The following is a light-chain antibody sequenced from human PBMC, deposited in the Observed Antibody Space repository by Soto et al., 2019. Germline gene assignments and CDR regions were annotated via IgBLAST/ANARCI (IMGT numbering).Light chain of an antibody. CDR3: QQYGSSPIT. Sequence: EIVLTQSPGTLSLSPGERATLSCRAIQSVSSSYLAWYQQKPGQAPRLLIYGASSRATGIPDRFSGSGSGTDFTLTISRLEPEDFAVYYCQQYGSSPITFGQGTRWRL. CDR1: QSVSSSY. CDR2: GAS. V-gene: IGKV3-20*01. J-gene: IGKJ5*01.